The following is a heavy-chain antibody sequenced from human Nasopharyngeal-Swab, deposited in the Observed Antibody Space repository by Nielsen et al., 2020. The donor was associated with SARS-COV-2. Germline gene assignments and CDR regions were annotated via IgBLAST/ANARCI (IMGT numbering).Heavy chain of an antibody. D-gene: IGHD2-2*01. CDR1: GFTFDDYV. CDR3: AKGKEAIVVVPGILNWFDP. Sequence: SLKISCAASGFTFDDYVMHWVRQAPGKGLEWVSGISWNSGSIGYADSVKGRFTISRDNAKNSLYLQMNSLRAEDTALYYCAKGKEAIVVVPGILNWFDPWGQGTLVTVSS. CDR2: ISWNSGSI. V-gene: IGHV3-9*01. J-gene: IGHJ5*02.